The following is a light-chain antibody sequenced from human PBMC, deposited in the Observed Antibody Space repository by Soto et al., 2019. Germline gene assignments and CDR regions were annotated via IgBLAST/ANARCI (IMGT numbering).Light chain of an antibody. CDR2: DVN. CDR1: SSDVGGYNY. CDR3: SSYTCSSTYVI. V-gene: IGLV2-14*01. Sequence: QSALTQPASVSGSPGQSITISCTGTSSDVGGYNYVSWYQQHPGKAPKLMIYDVNNRPSGVSNRFSGSKSGNTASLTISGLQAEDEADYYCSSYTCSSTYVIFGGGTKLTVL. J-gene: IGLJ2*01.